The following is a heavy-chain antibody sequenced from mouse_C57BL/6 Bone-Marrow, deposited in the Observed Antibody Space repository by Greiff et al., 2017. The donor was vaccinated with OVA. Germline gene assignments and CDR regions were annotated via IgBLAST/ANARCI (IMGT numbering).Heavy chain of an antibody. Sequence: EVQLQQSGPVLVKPGASVKMSCKASGYTFTDYYMNWVKQSHGKSLEWIGVIYPYNGGTSYNQKFKGKATLTVDKSSSTAYMERNSLTSEDSAVNYCARDVFCYAMDYWGQGTSVTVSS. V-gene: IGHV1-19*01. J-gene: IGHJ4*01. CDR3: ARDVFCYAMDY. CDR1: GYTFTDYY. CDR2: IYPYNGGT.